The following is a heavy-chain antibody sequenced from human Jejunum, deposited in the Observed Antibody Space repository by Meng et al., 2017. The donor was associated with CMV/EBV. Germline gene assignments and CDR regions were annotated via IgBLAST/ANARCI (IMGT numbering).Heavy chain of an antibody. CDR1: GCSKSSGGSY. CDR3: ARENSRGDPNSFDP. V-gene: IGHV4-31*02. D-gene: IGHD3-22*01. Sequence: PGCSKSSGGSYWTWIRQPPGRSLEWIWYVYYNGNTHYNPSLTSRVLISVDTSQNEFSLKMASVTAADTAKYYCARENSRGDPNSFDPWGQGTLVTVSS. J-gene: IGHJ5*02. CDR2: VYYNGNT.